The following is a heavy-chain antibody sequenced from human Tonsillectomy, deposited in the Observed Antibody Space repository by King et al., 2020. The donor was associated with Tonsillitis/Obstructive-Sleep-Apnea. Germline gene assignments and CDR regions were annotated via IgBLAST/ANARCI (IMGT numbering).Heavy chain of an antibody. CDR3: ARPTEGLVGASWFDP. D-gene: IGHD3-16*01. J-gene: IGHJ5*02. CDR1: GGSISSSSYY. V-gene: IGHV4-39*01. CDR2: IHYSGST. Sequence: QLQESGPGLVKPSETLSLTCTVSGGSISSSSYYWGWIRQPPGKGLEWIGSIHYSGSTYYNPSLKSRVTISVDTSKNQFSLKLSSVTAADTAVYYCARPTEGLVGASWFDPWGQGTLVTVSS.